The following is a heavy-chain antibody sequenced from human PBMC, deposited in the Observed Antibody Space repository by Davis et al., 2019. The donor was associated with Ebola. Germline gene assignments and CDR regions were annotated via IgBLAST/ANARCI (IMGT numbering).Heavy chain of an antibody. CDR2: ISAYNGNT. Sequence: AASVKVSCKASGYTFKNYAISWVRQAPGQGLEWMGWISAYNGNTNYAQILQGRVTMTTDTSTGTAYMELRSLRSDDTAVYYCARGSVGGYSYGLIDYWGQGTLVTVSS. CDR1: GYTFKNYA. CDR3: ARGSVGGYSYGLIDY. D-gene: IGHD5-18*01. V-gene: IGHV1-18*01. J-gene: IGHJ4*02.